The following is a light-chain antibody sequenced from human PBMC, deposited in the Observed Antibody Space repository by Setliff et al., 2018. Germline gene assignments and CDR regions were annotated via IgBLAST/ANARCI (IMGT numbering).Light chain of an antibody. CDR3: SSYTGSNSHV. CDR2: DVG. V-gene: IGLV2-11*01. CDR1: SSDVGGYNY. J-gene: IGLJ1*01. Sequence: QSALTQPRSVSGSPGQSVTISCTGTSSDVGGYNYVSWYQQHPGKAPKLMIYDVGKRPSGVSNRFSGSKSGNTASLTISGLQAEDEADYYCSSYTGSNSHVFGTGTKGTVL.